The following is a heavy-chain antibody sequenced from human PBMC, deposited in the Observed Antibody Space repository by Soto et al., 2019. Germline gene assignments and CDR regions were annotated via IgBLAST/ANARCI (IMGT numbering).Heavy chain of an antibody. CDR1: GYTFTNYG. V-gene: IGHV1-18*01. Sequence: ASVKVSCKASGYTFTNYGITWVRQAPGQGLEWMGWISTYNGNTNYAQKLQGRVTMTTDTSTSTAYMELRSLRSDDTAVYYCARDRPGYSSSWYSHYYGMDVWGQGTTVTVSS. D-gene: IGHD6-13*01. CDR2: ISTYNGNT. J-gene: IGHJ6*02. CDR3: ARDRPGYSSSWYSHYYGMDV.